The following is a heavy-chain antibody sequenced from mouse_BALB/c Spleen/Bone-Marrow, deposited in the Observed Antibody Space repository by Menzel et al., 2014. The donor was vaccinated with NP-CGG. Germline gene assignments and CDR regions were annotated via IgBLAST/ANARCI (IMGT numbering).Heavy chain of an antibody. J-gene: IGHJ2*01. V-gene: IGHV5-12-1*01. D-gene: IGHD3-1*01. CDR1: GFAFSSYD. CDR3: ARHGSGYD. CDR2: ISSGGGNT. Sequence: EVKLMEPGGGLVKPGGSLKLSCAASGFAFSSYDMSWVRQTPEKRLEWVAYISSGGGNTYYPDTVKGRFTISRDNAKNTLYLQMSSLKSEDTAMYYCARHGSGYDWGQGTTLTVSS.